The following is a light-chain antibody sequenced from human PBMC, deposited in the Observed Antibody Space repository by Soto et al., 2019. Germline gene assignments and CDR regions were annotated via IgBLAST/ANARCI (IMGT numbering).Light chain of an antibody. CDR1: QSISSW. CDR3: QEYNSYSYT. CDR2: DAS. Sequence: DIQVTQSPSTLSASVGDRVTITCRASQSISSWLAWYQQKPGKAPKLLIYDASSLESGVPSRFSGSGSGTEFTLTISSLQPDDFATYYCQEYNSYSYTFGQGTTLEIE. V-gene: IGKV1-5*01. J-gene: IGKJ2*01.